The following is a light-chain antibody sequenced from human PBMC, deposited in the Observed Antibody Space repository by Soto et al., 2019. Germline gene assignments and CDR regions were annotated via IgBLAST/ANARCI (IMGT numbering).Light chain of an antibody. CDR3: FSFTITNTHG. Sequence: QSVLSQPASVAGSPGHSATISVTGTSRDLGMYKFVSWYQNRPVEVPKVIIYEASKRPSGVSDRFSGSESGSTASLTISGLQAQDEADYYCFSFTITNTHGFGSGTKVTVL. J-gene: IGLJ1*01. CDR2: EAS. CDR1: SRDLGMYKF. V-gene: IGLV2-23*01.